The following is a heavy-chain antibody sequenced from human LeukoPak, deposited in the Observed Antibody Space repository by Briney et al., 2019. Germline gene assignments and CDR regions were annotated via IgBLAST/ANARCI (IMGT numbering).Heavy chain of an antibody. V-gene: IGHV1-69*01. CDR2: TIPIFGTS. Sequence: GSSVKVSCKASGGIFSTYAISWVRQAPGQGLEWMGGTIPIFGTSHYAQKFQGRVTITADASTSTAHMDLSSLSFEDTAVYYCATGPRPHINMNRGVTTYSGYHFDDWGQETLVTVSS. J-gene: IGHJ4*02. D-gene: IGHD3-10*01. CDR3: ATGPRPHINMNRGVTTYSGYHFDD. CDR1: GGIFSTYA.